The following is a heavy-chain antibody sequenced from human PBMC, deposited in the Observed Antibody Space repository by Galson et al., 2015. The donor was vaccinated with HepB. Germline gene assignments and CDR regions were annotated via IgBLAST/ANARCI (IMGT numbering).Heavy chain of an antibody. CDR1: GGSLGSGGYY. J-gene: IGHJ4*02. Sequence: TLSLTCTVSGGSLGSGGYYWSWIRQHLGKGLEWIGYTHYSGSTYYNPSLRGRLTISEGMSKNQFSLILSSVTAADTAIYYCARGSEDNYGSFDYWGQGTLVTVSS. V-gene: IGHV4-31*03. CDR3: ARGSEDNYGSFDY. CDR2: THYSGST. D-gene: IGHD3-10*01.